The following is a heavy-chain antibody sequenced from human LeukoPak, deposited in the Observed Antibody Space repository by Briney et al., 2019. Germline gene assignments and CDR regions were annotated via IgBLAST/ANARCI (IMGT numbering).Heavy chain of an antibody. CDR3: ARGYGGNSRAFDI. CDR2: IYYSGST. Sequence: SETLSLTCTVSGGSISSSSYYWGWIRQPPGKGLEWIGSIYYSGSTYYNPSLKSRVTISVDTSKNQFSLKLSSVTAADTAVYYCARGYGGNSRAFDIWGQGTMVTVSS. D-gene: IGHD4-23*01. J-gene: IGHJ3*02. CDR1: GGSISSSSYY. V-gene: IGHV4-39*07.